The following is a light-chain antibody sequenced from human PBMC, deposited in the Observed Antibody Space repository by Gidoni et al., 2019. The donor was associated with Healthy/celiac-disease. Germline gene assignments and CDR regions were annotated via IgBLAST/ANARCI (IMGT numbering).Light chain of an antibody. CDR1: QSVSSSY. V-gene: IGKV3-20*01. CDR3: QQYGSSPPIT. CDR2: GAS. J-gene: IGKJ5*01. Sequence: EIALTQSSGTLSLSPGETATISCRASQSVSSSYLAWYQQKPGQAPRLLIYGASSRATGIPDSFSGSGSGTDFTLTISRLEPEDFAVYYCQQYGSSPPITFGQGTRLEIK.